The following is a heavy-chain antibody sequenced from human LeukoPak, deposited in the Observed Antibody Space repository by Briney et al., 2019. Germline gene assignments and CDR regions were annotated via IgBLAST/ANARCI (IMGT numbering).Heavy chain of an antibody. CDR3: AGVVVAAYHREYYFDY. D-gene: IGHD2-15*01. Sequence: PSETLSLTCTVAGGSISSYYWSWIRQPPGEGLEWIVYIYYSGSTNYNPSLKSRVTISVDTSKNQFSLKLSSVTAADTAVYYCAGVVVAAYHREYYFDYWGQGTLVTVSS. CDR1: GGSISSYY. CDR2: IYYSGST. J-gene: IGHJ4*02. V-gene: IGHV4-59*01.